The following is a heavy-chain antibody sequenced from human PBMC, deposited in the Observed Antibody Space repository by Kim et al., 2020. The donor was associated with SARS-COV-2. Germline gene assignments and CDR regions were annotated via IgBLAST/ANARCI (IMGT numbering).Heavy chain of an antibody. J-gene: IGHJ4*02. Sequence: AQKAQGRVTMTTDTSPSTAYMELRSLRSDDTAVYYCARSLSVGATTTFDYWGQGTLVTVSS. CDR3: ARSLSVGATTTFDY. D-gene: IGHD1-26*01. V-gene: IGHV1-18*01.